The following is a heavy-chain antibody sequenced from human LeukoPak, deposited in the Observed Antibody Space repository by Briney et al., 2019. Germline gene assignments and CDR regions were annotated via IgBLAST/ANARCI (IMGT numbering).Heavy chain of an antibody. J-gene: IGHJ6*02. CDR2: INPNSGGT. Sequence: ASVRVSCKASGYTFTGYYMHWVRQAPGQGLEWMGWINPNSGGTNYAQKFQGRVTMTRDTSISTAYMELSSLRSEDTAVYYCAREAYCSGGSCYYYYGMDVWGQGTTVTVSS. CDR1: GYTFTGYY. V-gene: IGHV1-2*02. CDR3: AREAYCSGGSCYYYYGMDV. D-gene: IGHD2-15*01.